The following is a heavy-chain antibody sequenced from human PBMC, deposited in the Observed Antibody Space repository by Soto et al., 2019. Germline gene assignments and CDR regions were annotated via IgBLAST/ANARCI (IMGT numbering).Heavy chain of an antibody. CDR1: GGTFSSYA. Sequence: ASVKVSCKASGGTFSSYAISWVRQAPGQGLEWMGGIIPIFGTANYAQKFQGRVTITADESTSTAYMELSSLRSEDTAVYYCARVDSHYYYGMDVWGQGTTVTVSS. CDR3: ARVDSHYYYGMDV. J-gene: IGHJ6*02. D-gene: IGHD3-22*01. CDR2: IIPIFGTA. V-gene: IGHV1-69*13.